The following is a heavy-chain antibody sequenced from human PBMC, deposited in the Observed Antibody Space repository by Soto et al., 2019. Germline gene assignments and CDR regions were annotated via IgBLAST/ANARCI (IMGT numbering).Heavy chain of an antibody. CDR1: GGSFSGYY. Sequence: SETLSLTCAVYGGSFSGYYWSWIRQPPGKGLEWIGEINHSGSTNYNPSLKSRVTISVATSKNQFSLKLSSVTAADTAVYYCARGRGYSYGYGSRYFDPWGQGTLVTVSS. J-gene: IGHJ5*02. CDR3: ARGRGYSYGYGSRYFDP. D-gene: IGHD5-18*01. V-gene: IGHV4-34*01. CDR2: INHSGST.